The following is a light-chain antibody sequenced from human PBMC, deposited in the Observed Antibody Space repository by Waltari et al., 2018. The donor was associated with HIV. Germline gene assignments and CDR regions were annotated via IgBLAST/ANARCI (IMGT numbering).Light chain of an antibody. Sequence: DIVMTQSPDSLAVSLGETATINCRSSQSLLYSANNKNYLAWYQHKPGQPPKLLIYWASSRESVVPDRFSGSESGTDFTLTISSLQADDVAVYYCQQYYTTPRTFGQGTKLEIK. CDR3: QQYYTTPRT. V-gene: IGKV4-1*01. CDR2: WAS. CDR1: QSLLYSANNKNY. J-gene: IGKJ2*01.